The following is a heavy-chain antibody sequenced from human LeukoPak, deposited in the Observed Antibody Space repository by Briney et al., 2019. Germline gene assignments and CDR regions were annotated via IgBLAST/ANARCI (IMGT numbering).Heavy chain of an antibody. Sequence: GGSLRLSCAASGFTISSYWMNWVRQAPGKGLVWVSRIASDGSSTTYADSVKGRFSISRDNAKNTLYLQMNSLRVEDTAVYYCARGRPHGNDYWGQGTLVTVSS. CDR2: IASDGSST. CDR3: ARGRPHGNDY. D-gene: IGHD4-23*01. CDR1: GFTISSYW. J-gene: IGHJ4*02. V-gene: IGHV3-74*01.